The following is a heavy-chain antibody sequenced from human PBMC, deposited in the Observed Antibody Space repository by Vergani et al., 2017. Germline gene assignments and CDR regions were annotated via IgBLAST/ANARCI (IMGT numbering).Heavy chain of an antibody. V-gene: IGHV1-2*02. CDR2: INPNSGGT. Sequence: QVQLVQSGAEVKKPGASVKVSCKASGYIFTGYYMHWVRRAPGQGLEWMGWINPNSGGTNYVQKFQGRVTMTRDTSISTAYMELSRLRSDDTAVYYCARVFSHYGDYYDYWGQGTLVTVSS. CDR3: ARVFSHYGDYYDY. J-gene: IGHJ4*02. D-gene: IGHD4-17*01. CDR1: GYIFTGYY.